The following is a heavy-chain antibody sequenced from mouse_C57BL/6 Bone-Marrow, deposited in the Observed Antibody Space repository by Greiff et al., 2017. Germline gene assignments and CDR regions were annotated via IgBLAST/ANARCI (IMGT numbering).Heavy chain of an antibody. D-gene: IGHD1-1*01. Sequence: QVQLQQPGAELVKPGASVKMSCKASGYTFTSYWITWVKQRPGQGLEWIGRIDPNSGGTKYTEKFKSKATLTVDKPSSTAYMQLSSLTSEDSAVYYCARGTTTVVADFDYWGQGTTLTVSS. J-gene: IGHJ2*01. V-gene: IGHV1-72*01. CDR2: IDPNSGGT. CDR1: GYTFTSYW. CDR3: ARGTTTVVADFDY.